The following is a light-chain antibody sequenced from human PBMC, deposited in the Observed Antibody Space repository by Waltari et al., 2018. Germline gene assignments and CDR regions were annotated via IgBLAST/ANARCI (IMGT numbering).Light chain of an antibody. V-gene: IGLV2-23*02. CDR1: SSDVGGYNY. J-gene: IGLJ2*01. Sequence: QSALTQPASVPGSPGQSIPISCTGTSSDVGGYNYVSWYQQHPGKAPKLMIYDVSKRPSGVSNRFSGSKSGNTASLTISGLQAEDEADYYCCSYAGTSTVVFGGGTKLTVL. CDR3: CSYAGTSTVV. CDR2: DVS.